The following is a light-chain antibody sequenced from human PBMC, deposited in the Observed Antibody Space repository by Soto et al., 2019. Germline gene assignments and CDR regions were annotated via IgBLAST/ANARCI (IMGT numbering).Light chain of an antibody. CDR2: NVN. CDR3: LSHTTSRTYV. Sequence: QSALTQPASVSGSPGQSITISCSGTSSDIGAYDYVSWYQQHPGKPPKLMIYNVNNRPSGVSYRFSGSKSANTASLTISGLQTEDEADYYCLSHTTSRTYVFGPGTKLTV. CDR1: SSDIGAYDY. V-gene: IGLV2-14*03. J-gene: IGLJ1*01.